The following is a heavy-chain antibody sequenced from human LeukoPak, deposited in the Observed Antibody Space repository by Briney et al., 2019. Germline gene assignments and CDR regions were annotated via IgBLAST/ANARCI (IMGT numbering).Heavy chain of an antibody. CDR2: LSGSGYNT. CDR1: GFTFSSHA. Sequence: GGSLRLSCAASGFTFSSHALSWVRQAPGKGLGVSSLSGSGYNTYYADSVKGRFTISRDNSKNTVYLQMNSLRAEDTAVYYCAKDPYGTRYFDYWGQGTLVTVSS. J-gene: IGHJ4*02. CDR3: AKDPYGTRYFDY. V-gene: IGHV3-23*01. D-gene: IGHD2-2*01.